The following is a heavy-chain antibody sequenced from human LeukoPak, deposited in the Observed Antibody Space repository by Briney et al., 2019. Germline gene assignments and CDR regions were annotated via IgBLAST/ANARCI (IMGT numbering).Heavy chain of an antibody. V-gene: IGHV3-9*01. CDR2: ISWNSGSI. D-gene: IGHD5-12*01. J-gene: IGHJ5*02. CDR3: ARDWKVASGWFDP. Sequence: PGGSLRLSCAASGFTFDDYAMHWVRQAPGKGLEWVSGISWNSGSIGYADSVKGRFTISRDNAKNSLYLQMNSLRAEDTAVYYCARDWKVASGWFDPWGQGTLVTVSS. CDR1: GFTFDDYA.